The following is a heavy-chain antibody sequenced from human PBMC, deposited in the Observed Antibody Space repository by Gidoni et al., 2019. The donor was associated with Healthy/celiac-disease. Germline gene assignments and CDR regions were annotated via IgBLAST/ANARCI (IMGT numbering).Heavy chain of an antibody. CDR2: IIPILGIA. V-gene: IGHV1-69*08. D-gene: IGHD3-22*01. Sequence: QVQLVQSGAEVKKPGSSVKVSCKASGGTFSSYTIRWVRQAPGKGLEWMGRIIPILGIANYAQKFQGRVTITADKSTSTAYMELSSLRSEDTAVYYCAREEAQYYYDSSGYRPYWYFDLWGRGTLVTVSS. J-gene: IGHJ2*01. CDR3: AREEAQYYYDSSGYRPYWYFDL. CDR1: GGTFSSYT.